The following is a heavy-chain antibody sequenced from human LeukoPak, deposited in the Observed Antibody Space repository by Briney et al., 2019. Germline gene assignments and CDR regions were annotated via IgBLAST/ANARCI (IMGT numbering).Heavy chain of an antibody. J-gene: IGHJ4*02. CDR2: IYTSGST. Sequence: SETLSLTCTVSGGSISSYYWSWIRQPAGKGLEWIGRIYTSGSTNYNPSLKSRVTMSVDTSKNQFSLKVRSVTAADTAVYYCARDRYYYGSGSSHFDYWGQGTLVTVSS. D-gene: IGHD3-10*01. CDR3: ARDRYYYGSGSSHFDY. V-gene: IGHV4-4*07. CDR1: GGSISSYY.